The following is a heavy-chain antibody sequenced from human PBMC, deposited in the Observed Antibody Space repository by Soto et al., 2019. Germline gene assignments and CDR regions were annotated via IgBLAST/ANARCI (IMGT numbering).Heavy chain of an antibody. Sequence: GASVKVSCKASGGTFSSYAISWVRQAPGQGLEWMGGIIPIFGTANYAQKFQGRVTITADESTSTAYMELSSLRSGDTAVYYCARGVAVAGKGNYYYYGMDVWGQGTTVTVS. V-gene: IGHV1-69*13. J-gene: IGHJ6*02. CDR2: IIPIFGTA. CDR3: ARGVAVAGKGNYYYYGMDV. D-gene: IGHD6-19*01. CDR1: GGTFSSYA.